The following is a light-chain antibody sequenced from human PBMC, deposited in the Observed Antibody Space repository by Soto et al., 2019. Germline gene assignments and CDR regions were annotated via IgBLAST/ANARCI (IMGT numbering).Light chain of an antibody. CDR1: QSIRIY. J-gene: IGKJ4*01. CDR3: QQSYTAPT. V-gene: IGKV1-39*01. CDR2: EAS. Sequence: DIQLTQSPSSLSASLGDRVTLTCRASQSIRIYLNWYQQKPGKAPKLLMYEASSLHSGVPSRFSGSGSGTDFTLTISSLQPEDFATYYCQQSYTAPTFGGGTKVDIK.